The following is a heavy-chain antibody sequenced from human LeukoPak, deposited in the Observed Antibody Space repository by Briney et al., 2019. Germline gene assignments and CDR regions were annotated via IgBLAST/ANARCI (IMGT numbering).Heavy chain of an antibody. J-gene: IGHJ6*03. CDR3: ASEDEKAYYMDV. CDR1: GFTFSSYW. CDR2: IKPDGSEK. V-gene: IGHV3-7*01. Sequence: GGSLRLSCAASGFTFSSYWMSWVRQAPGKGLEWVANIKPDGSEKYYVDSVKGRFTISRDNAKNSLYLQMNSLRAEDTAVYYCASEDEKAYYMDVWGKGTTVTVSS.